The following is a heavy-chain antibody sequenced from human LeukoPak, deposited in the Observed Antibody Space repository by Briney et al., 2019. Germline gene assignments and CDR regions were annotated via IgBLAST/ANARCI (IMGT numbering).Heavy chain of an antibody. J-gene: IGHJ4*02. CDR3: ARVGLTAGIAAAKGYFDY. CDR2: IYYSGST. V-gene: IGHV4-39*07. Sequence: SETLSLTCTVSGGSISSSSYYWGWIRQPPGKGLEWIGSIYYSGSTYYNPSLKSRVTISVDTSKNQFSLKLSSVTAADTAVYYCARVGLTAGIAAAKGYFDYWGQGTLVTVSS. CDR1: GGSISSSSYY. D-gene: IGHD6-13*01.